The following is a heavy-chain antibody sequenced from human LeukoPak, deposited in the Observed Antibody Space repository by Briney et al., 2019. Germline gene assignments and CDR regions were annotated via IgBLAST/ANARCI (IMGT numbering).Heavy chain of an antibody. D-gene: IGHD1-1*01. Sequence: SETLSLTCTVSGGSISNYYWSWIRQPPGKGLEWIGFIYYTGSTDYNPSLKSRVTMSVDTSKNQFSLQLSSVTAADTAVYYCARHKEESGAYRPNDYWGQGTLVTVSS. V-gene: IGHV4-59*08. CDR1: GGSISNYY. CDR3: ARHKEESGAYRPNDY. J-gene: IGHJ4*02. CDR2: IYYTGST.